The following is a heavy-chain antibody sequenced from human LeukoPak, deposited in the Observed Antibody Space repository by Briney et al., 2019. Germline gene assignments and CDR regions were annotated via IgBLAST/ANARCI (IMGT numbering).Heavy chain of an antibody. CDR3: ARLDYGDYLFDY. CDR1: GGSISSYY. J-gene: IGHJ4*02. Sequence: SETLPLTCTVSGGSISSYYWSWIRQPPGKGLEWIGYIYYSGSTNYNPSLKSRVTISVDTSKNQFSLKLSSVTAADTAVYYCARLDYGDYLFDYWGQGTLVTVSS. CDR2: IYYSGST. D-gene: IGHD4-17*01. V-gene: IGHV4-59*01.